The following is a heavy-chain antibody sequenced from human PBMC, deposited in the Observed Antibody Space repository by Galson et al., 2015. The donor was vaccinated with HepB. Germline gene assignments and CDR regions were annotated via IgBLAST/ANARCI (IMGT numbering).Heavy chain of an antibody. V-gene: IGHV1-69*13. D-gene: IGHD6-19*01. Sequence: SVKVSCKASGGTFSSYAISWVRQAPGQGLEWMGGIIPIFGTANYAQKFQGRVTITADESTSTAYMELGSLRSEDTAVYYCARAGIAVAGSHYYYYGMDVWGQGTTVTVSS. J-gene: IGHJ6*02. CDR3: ARAGIAVAGSHYYYYGMDV. CDR2: IIPIFGTA. CDR1: GGTFSSYA.